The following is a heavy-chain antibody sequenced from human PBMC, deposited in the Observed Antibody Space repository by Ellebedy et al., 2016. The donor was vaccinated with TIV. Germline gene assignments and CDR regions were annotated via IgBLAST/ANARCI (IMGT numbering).Heavy chain of an antibody. D-gene: IGHD3-3*01. J-gene: IGHJ5*02. CDR3: ARGRVAVTIFGVVTTNWFDP. CDR1: GGSISSYY. CDR2: NYYSGST. Sequence: SETLSLXCTVSGGSISSYYWSWIRQPPGKGLEWIGYNYYSGSTYYNPSLKSRVTISVDTSKNQFSLKLSSVTAADTAVYYCARGRVAVTIFGVVTTNWFDPWGQGTLVTVSS. V-gene: IGHV4-59*12.